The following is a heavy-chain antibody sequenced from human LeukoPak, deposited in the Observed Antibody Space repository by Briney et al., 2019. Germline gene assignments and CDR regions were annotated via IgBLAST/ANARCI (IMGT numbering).Heavy chain of an antibody. J-gene: IGHJ5*02. CDR3: ARGPRTRDYVWESYRPNNWFDP. CDR1: GGSFSGYY. D-gene: IGHD3-16*02. Sequence: SETLSLTCAVYGGSFSGYYWSWIRQPPGKGLEWIGEINHSGSSNYNPSLKSRVTISVDTSKNQFSLKLSSVTAADTAVYYCARGPRTRDYVWESYRPNNWFDPWGQGTLVTVSS. CDR2: INHSGSS. V-gene: IGHV4-34*01.